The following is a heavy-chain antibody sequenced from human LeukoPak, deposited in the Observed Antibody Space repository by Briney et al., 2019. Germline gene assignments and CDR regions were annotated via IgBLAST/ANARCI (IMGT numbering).Heavy chain of an antibody. CDR1: GLTFSHYG. V-gene: IGHV3-30*18. Sequence: GGPLRLSCAASGLTFSHYGMHWVREAPGKALEWVALSSYDGSNKYYADSVKGRFTISRDNSKNTLYLQMNSLRAEDTAVYYCAKDRGYDSTGYYYHYFDFWGQGTLVTVSS. CDR2: SSYDGSNK. J-gene: IGHJ4*02. CDR3: AKDRGYDSTGYYYHYFDF. D-gene: IGHD3-22*01.